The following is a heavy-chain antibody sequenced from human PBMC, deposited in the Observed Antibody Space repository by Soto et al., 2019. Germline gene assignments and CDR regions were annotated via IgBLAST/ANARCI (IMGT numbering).Heavy chain of an antibody. V-gene: IGHV1-18*01. J-gene: IGHJ6*02. Sequence: QVQLVQSGAEVKKPGASVKVSCKASGYTFTSYGISWVRQAPGQGLEWMGWISAYNGNTNYAQKLQGRVTMTTDTSTSTDYMELRSLRSDDTAVYYCAREGYCSSTSCYEYYYYYGMDVWGQGTTVTVSS. CDR3: AREGYCSSTSCYEYYYYYGMDV. CDR2: ISAYNGNT. D-gene: IGHD2-2*01. CDR1: GYTFTSYG.